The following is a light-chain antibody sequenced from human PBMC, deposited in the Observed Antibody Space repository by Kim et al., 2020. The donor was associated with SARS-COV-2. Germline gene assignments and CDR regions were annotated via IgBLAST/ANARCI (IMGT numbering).Light chain of an antibody. CDR2: TTS. V-gene: IGKV3-20*01. CDR1: QNVVNNY. CDR3: QQSSFSPLT. J-gene: IGKJ5*01. Sequence: SPWERAPPPCRASQNVVNNYLAWFQQKPGQAPRLLIYTTSTRATGVPDRFSGSGSGTDFTLTISRLEPEDFAVYYCQQSSFSPLTFGQGTRLEIK.